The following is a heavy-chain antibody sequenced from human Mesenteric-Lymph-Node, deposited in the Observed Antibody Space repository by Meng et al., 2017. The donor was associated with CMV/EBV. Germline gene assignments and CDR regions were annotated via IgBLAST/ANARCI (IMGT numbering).Heavy chain of an antibody. CDR2: NRNKANSYTT. D-gene: IGHD3-22*01. Sequence: GESLKISCAVSGFTLSDHYMDWVRQAPGKGLEWVGRNRNKANSYTTEYAASVKGRFTVSRDDLKKSLYLQMNNLETEDTAVYYCVRSDSSGYLAYWGQGTLVTVSS. CDR1: GFTLSDHY. J-gene: IGHJ4*02. V-gene: IGHV3-72*01. CDR3: VRSDSSGYLAY.